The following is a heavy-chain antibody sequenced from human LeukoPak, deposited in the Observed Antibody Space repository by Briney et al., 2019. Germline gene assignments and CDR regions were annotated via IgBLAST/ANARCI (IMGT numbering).Heavy chain of an antibody. J-gene: IGHJ3*02. D-gene: IGHD3-10*01. CDR3: ARKEFSSSAIGGAFDI. Sequence: PGGSLRLSCVVSGFRFSDYGMHWVRQVPGKGLEWVAFIWYDGSNQYYTDSVKGRFSISRDNSKNTVYLQMNSLRAEDTAMYYYARKEFSSSAIGGAFDIWGQGTVVTVSS. CDR2: IWYDGSNQ. V-gene: IGHV3-33*01. CDR1: GFRFSDYG.